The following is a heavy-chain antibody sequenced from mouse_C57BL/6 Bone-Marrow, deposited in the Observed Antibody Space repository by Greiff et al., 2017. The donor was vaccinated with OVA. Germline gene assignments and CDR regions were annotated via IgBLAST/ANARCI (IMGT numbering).Heavy chain of an antibody. Sequence: QQSGAELVKPGASVKISCKASGYAFSSYWMNWVKQRPGKGLEWIGQIYPGDGDTNYNGKFKGKGTLTEDKSSSTAYMQLSILTSEDSAVYFCARWGYGNFDYGGQGTTLTVSS. V-gene: IGHV1-80*01. CDR3: ARWGYGNFDY. CDR2: IYPGDGDT. D-gene: IGHD2-1*01. CDR1: GYAFSSYW. J-gene: IGHJ2*01.